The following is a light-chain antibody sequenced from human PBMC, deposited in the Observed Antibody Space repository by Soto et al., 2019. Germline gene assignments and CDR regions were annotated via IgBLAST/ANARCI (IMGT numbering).Light chain of an antibody. CDR1: SSDVGGYNY. CDR3: SSYAGSNTPYV. Sequence: QSALTQPPSASGSPGQSVTISCTGTSSDVGGYNYVSWYQQHPGKAPKLMIYEVSKRPSGVPDRFSGSKSGNTASLTVSGLQAEDEADYYCSSYAGSNTPYVVGTGTNVTVL. CDR2: EVS. V-gene: IGLV2-8*01. J-gene: IGLJ1*01.